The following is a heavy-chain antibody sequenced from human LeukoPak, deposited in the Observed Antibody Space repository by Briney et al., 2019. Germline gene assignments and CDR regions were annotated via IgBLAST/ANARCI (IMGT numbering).Heavy chain of an antibody. V-gene: IGHV3-15*01. D-gene: IGHD4-17*01. CDR1: GFTFSNAW. CDR3: TMAPYGDYDLYRGDY. CDR2: IKSKTDGGTT. Sequence: GGSLRLSCAASGFTFSNAWMSWVRQAPGKGLEWVGRIKSKTDGGTTDYAAPVKGRFTISRDDSKNTLYLQMNSLKTEDTAVYYCTMAPYGDYDLYRGDYWGQGTLVTVSS. J-gene: IGHJ4*02.